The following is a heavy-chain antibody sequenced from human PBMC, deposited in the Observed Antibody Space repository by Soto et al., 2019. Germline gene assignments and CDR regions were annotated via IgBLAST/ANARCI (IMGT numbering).Heavy chain of an antibody. CDR2: IYYSGST. CDR3: ASNGGRSYDILTGYRYYYYGMDV. D-gene: IGHD3-9*01. Sequence: SETLSLTCTVSGGSISSYYWSWIRQPPGKGLEWIGYIYYSGSTNYNPSLKSRVTISVDTSKNQFSLKLSPVTAADTAVHYCASNGGRSYDILTGYRYYYYGMDVWGQGTTVTVSS. J-gene: IGHJ6*02. CDR1: GGSISSYY. V-gene: IGHV4-59*01.